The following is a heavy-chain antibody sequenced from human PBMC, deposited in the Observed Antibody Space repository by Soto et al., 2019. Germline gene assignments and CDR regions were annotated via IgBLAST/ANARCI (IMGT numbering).Heavy chain of an antibody. J-gene: IGHJ4*02. CDR2: IIPIFGTA. CDR1: GGTFSSYA. CDR3: AGGGDLGYCSGGSCYGGKDY. V-gene: IGHV1-69*01. D-gene: IGHD2-15*01. Sequence: QVQLVQSGAEVKKPGSSVKVSCKASGGTFSSYAISWVRQAPGQGLEWMGGIIPIFGTANYAQKFQGRVTISADESTSTAYMELSSLRSEDTAVYYCAGGGDLGYCSGGSCYGGKDYWGQGTLVTVSS.